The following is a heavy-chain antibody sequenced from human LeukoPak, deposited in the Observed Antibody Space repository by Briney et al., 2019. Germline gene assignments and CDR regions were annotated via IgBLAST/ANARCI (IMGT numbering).Heavy chain of an antibody. Sequence: SETLCLTCTVSGGSISSGGYYWSWIRQHPGKGLEWIGYIYYSGSTYYNPSLKSRVTISVDTSKNQFSLKLSSVTAADTAVYYCARGTKTYYYDSSGYYLYFDYWGQGTLVTVSS. CDR2: IYYSGST. D-gene: IGHD3-22*01. J-gene: IGHJ4*02. CDR1: GGSISSGGYY. V-gene: IGHV4-31*03. CDR3: ARGTKTYYYDSSGYYLYFDY.